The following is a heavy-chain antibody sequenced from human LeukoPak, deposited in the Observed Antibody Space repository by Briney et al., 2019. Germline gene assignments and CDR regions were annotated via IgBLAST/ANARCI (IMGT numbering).Heavy chain of an antibody. CDR1: GFTFSSYS. V-gene: IGHV3-21*01. CDR3: ARDLPIVVVPAIDY. CDR2: ISSSSSYI. J-gene: IGHJ4*02. D-gene: IGHD2-2*01. Sequence: GASLRLSCAASGFTFSSYSMNWVRQAPGKGLEWVSSISSSSSYIYYADSVKGRFTISRDNAKNSLYLQMNSLRAEDTAVYYCARDLPIVVVPAIDYWGQGTLVTVSS.